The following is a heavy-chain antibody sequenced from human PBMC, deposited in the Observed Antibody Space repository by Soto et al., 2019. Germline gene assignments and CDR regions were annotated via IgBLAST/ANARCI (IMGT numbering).Heavy chain of an antibody. CDR3: ATMGTPATGLYYFDY. J-gene: IGHJ4*02. CDR2: MSYSGST. D-gene: IGHD2-15*01. CDR1: GGSISSGNYY. V-gene: IGHV4-30-4*01. Sequence: QVQLQESGPGLVKPSQTLSLTCTVSGGSISSGNYYWSWIRQPPGKGLEWIGFMSYSGSTYYNVSLKSRVTISVDTSKNQFSLNLSFVTAADTAVYYCATMGTPATGLYYFDYWGQGTLVTVSS.